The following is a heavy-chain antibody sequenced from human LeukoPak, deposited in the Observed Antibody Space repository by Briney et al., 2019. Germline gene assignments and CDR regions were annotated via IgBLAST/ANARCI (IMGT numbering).Heavy chain of an antibody. J-gene: IGHJ5*02. CDR3: TSHAAFDP. V-gene: IGHV3-15*01. Sequence: PGGSLRLSCAASGFTFSNAWMNWVRQAPGKGLEWVGRIKSKNVGGTTDYAAPVKGRFTISRDDSKNTVYLQMNSLKIEDTAVYYCTSHAAFDPWGQGTLVTVS. CDR2: IKSKNVGGTT. CDR1: GFTFSNAW.